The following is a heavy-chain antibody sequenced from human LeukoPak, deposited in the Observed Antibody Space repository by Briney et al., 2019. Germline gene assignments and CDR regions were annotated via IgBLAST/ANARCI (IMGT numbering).Heavy chain of an antibody. V-gene: IGHV4-39*01. CDR2: IHYTGST. D-gene: IGHD6-13*01. Sequence: SETLSLTCTVSGGSISSSNHYWGWIRQPPGKGLEYIGSIHYTGSTYYNPSLKSRVTISVDTSKNQFSLKLTSVTAADTAVYYCARHAGGSSLFGYWGQGTLVTVSS. CDR1: GGSISSSNHY. J-gene: IGHJ4*02. CDR3: ARHAGGSSLFGY.